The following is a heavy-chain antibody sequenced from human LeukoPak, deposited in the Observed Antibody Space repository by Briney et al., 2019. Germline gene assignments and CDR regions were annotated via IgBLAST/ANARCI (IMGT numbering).Heavy chain of an antibody. V-gene: IGHV4-39*01. Sequence: KASETLSLTCTVSGVSISSTSYFWGWIRQPPGKGLEWIASIYYSGSTYYNPSLKSRVTISVDTSKNQFPLKLSSVTAADTAVNYCARGNYDYVWGGIDYWGQGTLVTVSS. D-gene: IGHD3-16*01. CDR1: GVSISSTSYF. CDR3: ARGNYDYVWGGIDY. J-gene: IGHJ4*02. CDR2: IYYSGST.